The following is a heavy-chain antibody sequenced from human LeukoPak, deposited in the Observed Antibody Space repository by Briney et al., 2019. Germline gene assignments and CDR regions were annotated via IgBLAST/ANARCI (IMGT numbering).Heavy chain of an antibody. D-gene: IGHD3-10*01. V-gene: IGHV3-23*01. J-gene: IGHJ4*02. CDR3: ARLGSGSLRPYHFDY. Sequence: PGGSLRLSCAASGFTFSSYAMSWVRQAPGKGLEWVSAISGSGGSTYYADSVKGRFTISRDNSKNTLYLQMNSLRAEDTAVYYCARLGSGSLRPYHFDYWGQGTLVTVSS. CDR2: ISGSGGST. CDR1: GFTFSSYA.